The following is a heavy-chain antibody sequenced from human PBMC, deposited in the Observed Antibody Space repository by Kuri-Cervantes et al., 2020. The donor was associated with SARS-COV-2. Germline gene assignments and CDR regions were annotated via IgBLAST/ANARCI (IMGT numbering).Heavy chain of an antibody. CDR1: GFTFSSYA. CDR3: AKDGTYFSDYVGHSRDFGDY. CDR2: ISGCGGST. J-gene: IGHJ4*02. D-gene: IGHD3-16*01. Sequence: GESLKISCAASGFTFSSYAMSWVRQAPGKGLEWVSAISGCGGSTYYADSVKGRFTISRDNSQNTLYLQMNTLRTGDTAVYYRAKDGTYFSDYVGHSRDFGDYWGQGTLVTVSS. V-gene: IGHV3-23*01.